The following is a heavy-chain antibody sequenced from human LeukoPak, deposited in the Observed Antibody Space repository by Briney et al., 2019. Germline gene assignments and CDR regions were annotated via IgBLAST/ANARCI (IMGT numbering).Heavy chain of an antibody. Sequence: PGGALRLSCAAPGFIFSDYWMSWVRQAPGKGLEWVANIRQDESENFYVDSVKGRFTISRDNAKNSLYLEMGSLRAEDTAVYYCVRCLLFIRGLGDNWGQGALVTVS. V-gene: IGHV3-7*04. CDR1: GFIFSDYW. J-gene: IGHJ4*02. CDR2: IRQDESEN. CDR3: VRCLLFIRGLGDN. D-gene: IGHD3-10*01.